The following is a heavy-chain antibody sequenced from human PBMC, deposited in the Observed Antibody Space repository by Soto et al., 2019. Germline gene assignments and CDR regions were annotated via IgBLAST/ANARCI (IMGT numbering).Heavy chain of an antibody. CDR3: ARGGSWYNSPHY. D-gene: IGHD6-13*01. CDR1: GGSFSDYY. Sequence: NPSETLSLTCAVYGGSFSDYYWTWIRQPPGKGLEWIGEVNHSGSTNYNPSLKSRVTISVDTSKNQFSLILNSVTAADTAVYYCARGGSWYNSPHYWGQGTPVTVSS. CDR2: VNHSGST. V-gene: IGHV4-34*01. J-gene: IGHJ4*02.